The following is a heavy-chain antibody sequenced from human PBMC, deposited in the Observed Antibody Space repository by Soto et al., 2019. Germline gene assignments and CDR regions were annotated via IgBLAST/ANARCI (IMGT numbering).Heavy chain of an antibody. CDR3: VREKDGYNRGGDFDY. J-gene: IGHJ4*02. V-gene: IGHV4-59*01. Sequence: QVQLQESGPGLVKPSETLSLTCTVSGGSISSYYWSWIRQPPGKGLEWIGSTNYNPSLKSRVTISVDTSKNQFSLKLSSVTAADTAVYYCVREKDGYNRGGDFDYWGQGTLVTVSS. CDR1: GGSISSYY. D-gene: IGHD3-16*01. CDR2: ST.